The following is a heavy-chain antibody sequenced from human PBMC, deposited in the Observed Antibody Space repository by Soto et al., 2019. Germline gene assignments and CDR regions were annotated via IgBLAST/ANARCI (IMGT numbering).Heavy chain of an antibody. V-gene: IGHV1-3*01. CDR1: GYTFTSYA. Sequence: ASVKVSCKASGYTFTSYAMHWVRQAPGQRLEWMGWINAGNGNTKYSQKFQGRVTITRDTSASTAYMELSSLRSEDTAVYYCEESTSTPVSQNLSQDFDSWGQGTLVTVSS. CDR2: INAGNGNT. CDR3: EESTSTPVSQNLSQDFDS. J-gene: IGHJ5*01. D-gene: IGHD5-12*01.